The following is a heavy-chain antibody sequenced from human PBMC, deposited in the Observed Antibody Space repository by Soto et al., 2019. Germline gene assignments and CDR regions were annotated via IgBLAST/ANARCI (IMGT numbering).Heavy chain of an antibody. D-gene: IGHD5-18*01. V-gene: IGHV1-69*13. CDR2: IIPTFGTA. CDR3: ARDSPDTAMVPGYYYGMDV. J-gene: IGHJ6*02. CDR1: GVTFSSYA. Sequence: SVKVSCKASGVTFSSYAISWVRQAPGQGLEWMGGIIPTFGTANYAQKFQGRVTITADESTSTAYMELSSLRSEDTAVYYCARDSPDTAMVPGYYYGMDVWGQGTTVTVSS.